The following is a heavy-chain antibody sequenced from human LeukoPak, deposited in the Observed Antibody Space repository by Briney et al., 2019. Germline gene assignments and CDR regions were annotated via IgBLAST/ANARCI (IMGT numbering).Heavy chain of an antibody. CDR2: IRGDGSRK. CDR3: TKDRKYDFWSGYDY. D-gene: IGHD3-3*01. V-gene: IGHV3-30*02. Sequence: PGGSLRLSCAASGFTSSDSGMHWVRQAPGKGLEWVGFIRGDGSRKYYGDSVKGRFTIARDNSKNTLYLHMETLRANDSAVYYCTKDRKYDFWSGYDYWGQGTLVTVSS. CDR1: GFTSSDSG. J-gene: IGHJ4*02.